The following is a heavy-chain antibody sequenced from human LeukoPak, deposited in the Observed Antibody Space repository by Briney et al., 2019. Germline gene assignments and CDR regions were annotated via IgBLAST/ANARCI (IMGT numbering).Heavy chain of an antibody. D-gene: IGHD3-22*01. CDR1: GGSISSGGYY. CDR2: IYYSGST. CDR3: ARDGRLYYDSTSDAFDI. Sequence: SQTLSLTCTVPGGSISSGGYYWSWIRQHPGKGLEWIGYIYYSGSTYYNPSLKSRVTISVDTSKNQFSLKLSSVTAADTAVYYCARDGRLYYDSTSDAFDIWGQGTMVTVSS. J-gene: IGHJ3*02. V-gene: IGHV4-31*03.